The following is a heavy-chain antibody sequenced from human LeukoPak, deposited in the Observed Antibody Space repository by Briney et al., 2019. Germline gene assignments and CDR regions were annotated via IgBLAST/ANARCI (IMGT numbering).Heavy chain of an antibody. CDR2: IKQDGSEK. CDR1: GFTFSSYW. V-gene: IGHV3-7*01. Sequence: GGSLRLSCAASGFTFSSYWMSWVRQAPGKGLEWVANIKQDGSEKYYVDSVKGRFTISRDNAKNSLCLQMNSLRAEDTAVYYCARESGDYNRKRYFDYWGQGTLVTVSS. D-gene: IGHD4-17*01. J-gene: IGHJ4*02. CDR3: ARESGDYNRKRYFDY.